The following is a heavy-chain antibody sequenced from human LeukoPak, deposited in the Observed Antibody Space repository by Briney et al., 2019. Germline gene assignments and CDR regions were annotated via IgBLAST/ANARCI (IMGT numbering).Heavy chain of an antibody. CDR1: GFTFSSYW. CDR2: IKQDGSEK. Sequence: GGSLRLSCAASGFTFSSYWMSWVRQAPGKGLEWVANIKQDGSEKYYVDSVKGRFTISRDNAKNSLYLQMNSLRAEDTAVYYCARDYYYDSSGHPSDWGQGTLVTVSS. J-gene: IGHJ4*02. V-gene: IGHV3-7*01. D-gene: IGHD3-22*01. CDR3: ARDYYYDSSGHPSD.